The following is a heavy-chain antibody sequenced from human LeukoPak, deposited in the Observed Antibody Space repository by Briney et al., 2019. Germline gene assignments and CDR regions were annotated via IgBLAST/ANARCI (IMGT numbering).Heavy chain of an antibody. V-gene: IGHV1-46*01. CDR2: IDPDRRTT. D-gene: IGHD3-16*01. CDR1: GYPFTGNY. CDR3: ARLFGDYDDTIRSSYWHGHPDY. Sequence: GASVKVSCKTSGYPFTGNYINWLRQAPGQGLEWLGLIDPDRRTTVYAQKFQGRVAMTGDMSTSTVYMELRSLRSEDTAVYFCARLFGDYDDTIRSSYWHGHPDYWGQGALVTVSS. J-gene: IGHJ4*02.